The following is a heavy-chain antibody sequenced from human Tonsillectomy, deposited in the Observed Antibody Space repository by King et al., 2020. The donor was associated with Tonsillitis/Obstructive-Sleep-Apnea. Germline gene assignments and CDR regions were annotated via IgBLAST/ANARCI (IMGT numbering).Heavy chain of an antibody. J-gene: IGHJ4*02. CDR3: ARERYYYDSSGYYYDY. Sequence: VQLVQSGAEVKKPGSPVKVSCKASGGTFSSYAISWVRQAPGQGLEWMGGIIPIFGTANYAQKFQGRVTITADKSTSTAYMELSSLRSEDTAVYYCARERYYYDSSGYYYDYWGQGTLVTVSS. CDR1: GGTFSSYA. V-gene: IGHV1-69*06. D-gene: IGHD3-22*01. CDR2: IIPIFGTA.